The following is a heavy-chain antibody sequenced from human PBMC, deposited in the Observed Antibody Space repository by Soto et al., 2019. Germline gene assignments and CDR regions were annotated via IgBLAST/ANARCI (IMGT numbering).Heavy chain of an antibody. CDR2: INAGNGNT. CDR3: ARDQYGSGNLGGY. Sequence: ASVKVSCKASGYTFTSYAMHWGRQAPGQRLEWMGWINAGNGNTKYSQKFQGRVTITRDTSASTAYMELSSLRSEDTAVYYCARDQYGSGNLGGYWGQGTLVTVSS. D-gene: IGHD3-10*01. CDR1: GYTFTSYA. V-gene: IGHV1-3*01. J-gene: IGHJ4*02.